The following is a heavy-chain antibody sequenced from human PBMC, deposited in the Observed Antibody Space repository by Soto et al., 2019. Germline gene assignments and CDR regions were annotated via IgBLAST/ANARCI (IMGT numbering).Heavy chain of an antibody. D-gene: IGHD1-1*01. CDR2: ISAYNGNT. V-gene: IGHV1-18*01. J-gene: IGHJ6*03. Sequence: GASVKVSCKASGYTFTSYGISWVRQAPGQGLEWMGWISAYNGNTNYAQKLQGRVTMTTDTSTSTAYMELRSLRSDDTAVYYCARRTGTTNYYYYYMDVWGKGTTVTVSS. CDR1: GYTFTSYG. CDR3: ARRTGTTNYYYYYMDV.